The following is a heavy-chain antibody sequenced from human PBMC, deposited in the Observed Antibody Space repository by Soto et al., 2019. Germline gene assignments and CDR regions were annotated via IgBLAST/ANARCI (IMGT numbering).Heavy chain of an antibody. J-gene: IGHJ5*02. V-gene: IGHV4-59*12. CDR1: GGSISSYF. Sequence: SETLSLTCTVSGGSISSYFWSWIRQPPGKGLEWIGYIYHSGSTYYNPSLKSRVTISVDRSKNQFSLKLSSVTAADTAVYYCARDHYDFWSGYTRIGWFDPWGQGTLVTVSS. CDR2: IYHSGST. CDR3: ARDHYDFWSGYTRIGWFDP. D-gene: IGHD3-3*01.